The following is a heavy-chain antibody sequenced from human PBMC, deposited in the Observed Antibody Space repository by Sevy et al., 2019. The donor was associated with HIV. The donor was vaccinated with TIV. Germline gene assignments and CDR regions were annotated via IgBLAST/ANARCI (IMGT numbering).Heavy chain of an antibody. CDR2: INHSGNT. CDR1: GGSFSDYS. CDR3: ARSGGYYDQGMDV. V-gene: IGHV4-34*01. Sequence: SETLSLTCAVYGGSFSDYSCTWIRHPPGKGLEWIGEINHSGNTNYNPSLKGRVTISVDTSKNQFSMKLSSVTAADTAVYYCARSGGYYDQGMDVWGQGTTVTVSS. J-gene: IGHJ6*02. D-gene: IGHD3-16*01.